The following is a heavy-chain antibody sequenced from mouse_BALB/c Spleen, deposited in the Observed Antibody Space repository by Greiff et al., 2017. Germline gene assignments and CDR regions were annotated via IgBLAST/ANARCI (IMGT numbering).Heavy chain of an antibody. J-gene: IGHJ4*01. CDR3: TRSYGNWGAMDY. D-gene: IGHD2-10*02. CDR1: GYSFTSYW. Sequence: VQLQQSGTVLARPGASVKMSCKASGYSFTSYWMHWVKQRPGQGLEWIGAIYPGNSDTSYNQKFKGKAKLTAVTSASTAYMELSSLTNEDSAVYYCTRSYGNWGAMDYWGQGTTLTVSS. CDR2: IYPGNSDT. V-gene: IGHV1-5*01.